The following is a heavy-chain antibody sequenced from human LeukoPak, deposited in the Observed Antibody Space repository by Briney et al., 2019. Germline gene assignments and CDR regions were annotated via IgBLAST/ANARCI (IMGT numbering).Heavy chain of an antibody. CDR3: ACLRGPSDY. J-gene: IGHJ4*02. CDR2: ISYDGGKK. Sequence: PGRSLRLSCAASGFTFSSHDMHWVRQAPGKGLEWVAIISYDGGKKDYADSVKGRFTISRDNTKNSLYLQMDSLTADDTAVYFCACLRGPSDYWGQGTLVTVSS. D-gene: IGHD4-17*01. V-gene: IGHV3-33*05. CDR1: GFTFSSHD.